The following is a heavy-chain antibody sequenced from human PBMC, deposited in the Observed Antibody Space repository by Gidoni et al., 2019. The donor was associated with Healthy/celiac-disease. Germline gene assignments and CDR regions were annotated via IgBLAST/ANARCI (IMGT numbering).Heavy chain of an antibody. J-gene: IGHJ5*02. CDR1: GFTFSSYG. V-gene: IGHV3-30*18. Sequence: QVQLVESGGGVVQPGRSLRLSCAASGFTFSSYGMHWVRQAPGKGLEWVAVISYDGSNKYYADSVKGRFTISRDNSKNTLYLQMNSLRAEDTAVYYCAKDTDGELSWFDPWGQGTLVTVSS. D-gene: IGHD3-10*01. CDR3: AKDTDGELSWFDP. CDR2: ISYDGSNK.